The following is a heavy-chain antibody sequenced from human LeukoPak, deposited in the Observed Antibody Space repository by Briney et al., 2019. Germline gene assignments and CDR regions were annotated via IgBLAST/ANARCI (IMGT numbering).Heavy chain of an antibody. D-gene: IGHD4-11*01. V-gene: IGHV3-21*01. Sequence: PGGSLRLSCAASGFTFSSYSMNWVRQAPGKGLEWVSSISSSSSYIYYADSVKGRFTISRDNAKNSLYLQMNSLRAEDTAVYYCAREASGYSNYVSPFDYWGQGTLVTVSS. CDR1: GFTFSSYS. J-gene: IGHJ4*02. CDR2: ISSSSSYI. CDR3: AREASGYSNYVSPFDY.